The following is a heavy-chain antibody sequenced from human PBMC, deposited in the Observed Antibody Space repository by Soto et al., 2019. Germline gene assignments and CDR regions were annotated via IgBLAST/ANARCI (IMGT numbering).Heavy chain of an antibody. D-gene: IGHD4-17*01. CDR3: VRNYGGNTQFFDL. V-gene: IGHV4-59*01. CDR1: GDGISRYY. CDR2: FFHTGTA. J-gene: IGHJ2*01. Sequence: QVELQESGPGLVKPSETLSLTCSVPGDGISRYYWSWIRQSPGKGLEWLGYFFHTGTAHYNPSLKSRVTMSVDTSKNQFSLELDSVSAADTAVYFCVRNYGGNTQFFDLWGPGTLVTVSA.